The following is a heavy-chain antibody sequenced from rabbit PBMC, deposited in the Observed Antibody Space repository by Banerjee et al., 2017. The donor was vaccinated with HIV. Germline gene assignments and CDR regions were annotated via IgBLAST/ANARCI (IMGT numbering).Heavy chain of an antibody. CDR3: ARDLAGVIGWNFGL. V-gene: IGHV1S45*01. CDR2: ISAGSSGST. CDR1: GFALSSYY. Sequence: QEQLEESGGDLVQPEGSLTLTCTASGFALSSYYMCWVRQAPGKGLEWIACISAGSSGSTYYASWAKGRFTISKTSSTTVTLQMTSLTAADTATYFCARDLAGVIGWNFGLWGPGTLVTVS. D-gene: IGHD4-1*01. J-gene: IGHJ4*01.